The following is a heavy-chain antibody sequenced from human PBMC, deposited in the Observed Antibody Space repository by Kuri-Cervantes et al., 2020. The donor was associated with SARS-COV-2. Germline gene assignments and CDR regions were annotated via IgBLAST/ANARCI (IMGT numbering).Heavy chain of an antibody. CDR1: GFTFNRHP. CDR2: IYSAGNT. J-gene: IGHJ4*02. V-gene: IGHV3-53*01. D-gene: IGHD5-24*01. CDR3: ARVEMATQIDY. Sequence: GESLKISCAASGFTFNRHPMSWVRQAPGKGLEWVSLIYSAGNTYYAASVKGRFTISRDDSNNTLYLQMNSLRAEDTAVYYCARVEMATQIDYWGQGTLVTVSS.